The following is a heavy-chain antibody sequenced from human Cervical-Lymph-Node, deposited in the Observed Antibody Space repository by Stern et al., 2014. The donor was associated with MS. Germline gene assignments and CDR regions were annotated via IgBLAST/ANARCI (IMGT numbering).Heavy chain of an antibody. D-gene: IGHD3-10*01. CDR1: GGTFSNYG. CDR2: IFPIVGIT. V-gene: IGHV1-69*09. J-gene: IGHJ4*02. CDR3: ATPSDFYGSGSYFPPLDY. Sequence: VQLVESGAEVKKPGSSGKVSCKASGGTFSNYGITWVRQAPGQGLEWMGRIFPIVGITNYAQKLQGRVTITADTSSNTAYMELSTLRSEDTAVYYCATPSDFYGSGSYFPPLDYWGQGTQVIVST.